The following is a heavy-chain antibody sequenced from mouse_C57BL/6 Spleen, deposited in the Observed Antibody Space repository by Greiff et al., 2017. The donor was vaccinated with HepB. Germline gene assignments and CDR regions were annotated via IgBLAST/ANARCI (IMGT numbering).Heavy chain of an antibody. V-gene: IGHV5-12*01. D-gene: IGHD1-1*01. CDR1: GFTFSDYY. J-gene: IGHJ3*01. CDR2: ISNGGGST. CDR3: ARHLTTVLAPPAY. Sequence: EVMLVESGGGLVQPGGSLKLSCAASGFTFSDYYMYWVRQTPEKRLEWVAYISNGGGSTYYPDTVKGRFTISRDNAKNTLYLQMSRLKSEDTAMYYCARHLTTVLAPPAYWGQGTLVTVSA.